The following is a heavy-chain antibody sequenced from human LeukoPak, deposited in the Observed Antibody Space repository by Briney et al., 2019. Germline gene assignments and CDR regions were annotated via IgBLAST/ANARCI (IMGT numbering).Heavy chain of an antibody. J-gene: IGHJ3*02. CDR3: ARDRTYSSSWYSYAFDI. V-gene: IGHV3-48*04. Sequence: PGGSLRLSCAASGFTFSSYSMNWVRQAPGKGLEWVSYISSSSSTIYYADSVKGRFTLSRVNAKNSLYLQMNSLRAEDTAVYYCARDRTYSSSWYSYAFDIWGQGTMVTVSS. D-gene: IGHD6-13*01. CDR1: GFTFSSYS. CDR2: ISSSSSTI.